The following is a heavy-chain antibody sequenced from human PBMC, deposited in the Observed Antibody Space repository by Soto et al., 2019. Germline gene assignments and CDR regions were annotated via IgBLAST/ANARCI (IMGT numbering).Heavy chain of an antibody. CDR1: GGTFSSYA. V-gene: IGHV1-69*13. Sequence: SVKVSCKASGGTFSSYAISWVRQAPGQGLEWMGGIIPIFGTANYAQKFQGRVTITADESTSTAYMELSSLRSEDTAVYYCAISRGLYYYDSSGYPPEGMDVWGQGTTVTVSS. J-gene: IGHJ6*02. D-gene: IGHD3-22*01. CDR3: AISRGLYYYDSSGYPPEGMDV. CDR2: IIPIFGTA.